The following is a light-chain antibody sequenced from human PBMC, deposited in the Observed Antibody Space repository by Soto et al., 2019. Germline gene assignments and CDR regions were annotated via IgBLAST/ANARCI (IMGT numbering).Light chain of an antibody. Sequence: ENVLTQSPGTLSLSPGERATLSCRASQSVSTPYLAWYQQKPGQAPRLLIYSTSTRASGIPGRFSGSGSGTDFTLTISRLEPEDFAVYYCQQYGSSLWTFGQGNKVEIK. CDR2: STS. V-gene: IGKV3-20*01. J-gene: IGKJ1*01. CDR3: QQYGSSLWT. CDR1: QSVSTPY.